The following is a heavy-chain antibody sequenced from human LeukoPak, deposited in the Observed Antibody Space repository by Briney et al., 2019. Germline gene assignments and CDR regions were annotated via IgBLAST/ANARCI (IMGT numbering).Heavy chain of an antibody. CDR2: MNQDGSEE. CDR1: GFTFSDSW. Sequence: GSLRLSCAASGFTFSDSWMSWVRQAPGKGLEWVANMNQDGSEEDYVDSVKGRFTISRDNARNSLYLQMGRLRAEDTAVYYCATYTHWVAGDVWGQGTTVTVSS. J-gene: IGHJ6*02. D-gene: IGHD3-16*01. CDR3: ATYTHWVAGDV. V-gene: IGHV3-7*01.